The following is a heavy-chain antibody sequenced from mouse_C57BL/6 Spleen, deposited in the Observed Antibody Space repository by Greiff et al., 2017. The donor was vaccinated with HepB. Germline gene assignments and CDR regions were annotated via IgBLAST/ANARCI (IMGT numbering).Heavy chain of an antibody. J-gene: IGHJ3*01. Sequence: QVQLKQSGAELVRPGASVTLSCKASGYTFTDYEMHWVKQTPVHGLEWIGAIDPETGGTAYNQKFKGKAILTADKSSSTAYMELRSLTSEDSAVYYCTRRALFAYWGQGTLVTVSA. V-gene: IGHV1-15*01. CDR1: GYTFTDYE. CDR3: TRRALFAY. CDR2: IDPETGGT.